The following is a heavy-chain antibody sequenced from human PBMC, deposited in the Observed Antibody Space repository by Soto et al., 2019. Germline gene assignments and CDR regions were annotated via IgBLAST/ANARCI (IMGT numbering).Heavy chain of an antibody. V-gene: IGHV4-31*03. D-gene: IGHD3-10*01. Sequence: SETLSLTCSVSGGSISSGVYYGSGIRQHPGKVLEWIGYIYYSGSTYYNPSLKSRVTISVDTSKNQFSLKLSSVTAADTAVYYCARSYGSGSYYRYYYGMDVWGQGTTVTVSS. CDR1: GGSISSGVYY. CDR3: ARSYGSGSYYRYYYGMDV. CDR2: IYYSGST. J-gene: IGHJ6*02.